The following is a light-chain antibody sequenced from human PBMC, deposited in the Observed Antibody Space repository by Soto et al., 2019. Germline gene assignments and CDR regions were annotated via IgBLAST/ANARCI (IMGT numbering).Light chain of an antibody. Sequence: QSALTQPASVSGSPGQSITISCTGTSSDVGGYNHVSWYQHSPGKAPKLILFAVSDRPSGVSHRFSGSKSGNTASLTISGLQADYEADYYCCSYTSLRTVVFGGGTKLTVL. CDR3: CSYTSLRTVV. V-gene: IGLV2-14*01. CDR1: SSDVGGYNH. J-gene: IGLJ2*01. CDR2: AVS.